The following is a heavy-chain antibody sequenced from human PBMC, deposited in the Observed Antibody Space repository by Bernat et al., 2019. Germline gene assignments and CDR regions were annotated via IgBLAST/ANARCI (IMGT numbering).Heavy chain of an antibody. Sequence: EVQLVQSGAEVKKPGESLKISCKGSGYSFTSYWIGWVRQMPGKGLEWMGIIYPGDSDTRYSPSFQGQVTISADKSISTAYPQWSSLKASDTAMYYCARRPSSSSWYFNWYFDLWGRGTLVTVSS. CDR2: IYPGDSDT. J-gene: IGHJ2*01. D-gene: IGHD6-13*01. CDR3: ARRPSSSSWYFNWYFDL. CDR1: GYSFTSYW. V-gene: IGHV5-51*01.